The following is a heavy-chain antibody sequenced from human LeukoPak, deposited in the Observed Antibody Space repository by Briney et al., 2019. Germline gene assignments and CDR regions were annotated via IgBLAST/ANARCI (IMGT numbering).Heavy chain of an antibody. CDR1: GLTFSSHW. CDR3: ARADIAWNPAYY. CDR2: IQSSGRT. V-gene: IGHV4-4*02. J-gene: IGHJ4*02. D-gene: IGHD1-1*01. Sequence: PGGSLRLSCAASGLTFSSHWMHWVRQPPGKGLEWLGEIQSSGRTNYNPSLKSRVTFSINKSQNQVFLNLGSVTAADTAVYYCARADIAWNPAYYWGQGTLAIVSS.